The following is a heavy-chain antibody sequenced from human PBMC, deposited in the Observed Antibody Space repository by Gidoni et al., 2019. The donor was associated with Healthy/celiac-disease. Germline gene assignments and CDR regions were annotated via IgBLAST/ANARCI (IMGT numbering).Heavy chain of an antibody. J-gene: IGHJ4*02. CDR2: IKSKTDGGTT. V-gene: IGHV3-15*01. CDR3: TTIYGDYIFDY. D-gene: IGHD4-17*01. Sequence: EVQLVESGGGLVKPGGSLRLSCAASGFTFSNAGMSWVRQAPGKGLEWVGRIKSKTDGGTTDYAAPVKGRFTISRDDSKNTLYLQMNSLKTEDTAVYYCTTIYGDYIFDYWGQGTLVTVSS. CDR1: GFTFSNAG.